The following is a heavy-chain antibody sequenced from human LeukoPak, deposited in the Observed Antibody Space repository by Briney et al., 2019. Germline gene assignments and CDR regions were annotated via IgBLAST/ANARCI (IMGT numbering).Heavy chain of an antibody. CDR2: IYPADSDT. D-gene: IGHD3-10*01. V-gene: IGHV5-51*01. CDR3: ARQSRDGSKTRGYFFDH. CDR1: GYIFTHYW. Sequence: PGQSLKISCQVSGYIFTHYWIGWVRQMPGKGLESMGIIYPADSDTTNSPSFQGQVTISADKSIDTVYLQWSSLKASDTAMYYCARQSRDGSKTRGYFFDHWGQGALVTVSS. J-gene: IGHJ5*02.